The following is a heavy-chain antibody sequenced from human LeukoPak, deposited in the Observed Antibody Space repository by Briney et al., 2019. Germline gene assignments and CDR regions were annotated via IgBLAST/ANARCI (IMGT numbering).Heavy chain of an antibody. Sequence: GGSLRLSCAASGFTFSTYAMHWVRQAPGKGLEWVAVISYDGSDKYYADSVKGRFTISRDNSKNTLYLQMNSLRAEDTAVYYCAREKGYGDYKFDYWGQGTLVTVSS. V-gene: IGHV3-30-3*01. CDR3: AREKGYGDYKFDY. CDR1: GFTFSTYA. D-gene: IGHD4-17*01. J-gene: IGHJ4*02. CDR2: ISYDGSDK.